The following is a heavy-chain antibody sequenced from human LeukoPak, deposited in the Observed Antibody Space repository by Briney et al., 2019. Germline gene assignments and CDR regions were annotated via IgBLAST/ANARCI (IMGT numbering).Heavy chain of an antibody. J-gene: IGHJ4*02. CDR1: GFTFSSYW. Sequence: GGSLRLSCAASGFTFSSYWMHWVRQAPGKGLVWVSRINSDGSSTSYADSVKGRFTISRDNAKNSLYLQMNSLRAEDTAVYYCARDATVTDFDYWGQGTLVTVSS. V-gene: IGHV3-74*01. CDR3: ARDATVTDFDY. D-gene: IGHD4-17*01. CDR2: INSDGSST.